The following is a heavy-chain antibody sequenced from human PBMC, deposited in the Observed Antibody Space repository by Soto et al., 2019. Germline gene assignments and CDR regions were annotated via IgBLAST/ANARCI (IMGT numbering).Heavy chain of an antibody. CDR2: TNWNSGTK. CDR1: GFTFDDYA. CDR3: TKDRVALIRGWFDT. J-gene: IGHJ5*02. D-gene: IGHD2-21*01. V-gene: IGHV3-9*01. Sequence: EAQLVESGGVLVQPGTSLRLSCAASGFTFDDYAMSWVRQVPGKGLEWVSGTNWNSGTKGYADSVKGRFTISRDNTKNSLYLQMRRLRADDTALYYCTKDRVALIRGWFDTWGQGIQVTVSA.